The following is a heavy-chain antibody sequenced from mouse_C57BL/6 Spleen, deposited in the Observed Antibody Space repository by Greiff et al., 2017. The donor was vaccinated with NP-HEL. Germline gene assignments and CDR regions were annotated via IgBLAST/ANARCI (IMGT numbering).Heavy chain of an antibody. CDR2: IYPGDGDT. D-gene: IGHD2-4*01. Sequence: VQLQQSGPELVKPGASVKISCKASGYAFSSSWMNWVKQRPGKGLEWIGRIYPGDGDTNFNGKFKGKATLTADKSSSTAYMQLSSLTSEDSAVYCCARRDYDYDGGAMDYWGQGTSVTVSS. CDR3: ARRDYDYDGGAMDY. V-gene: IGHV1-82*01. J-gene: IGHJ4*01. CDR1: GYAFSSSW.